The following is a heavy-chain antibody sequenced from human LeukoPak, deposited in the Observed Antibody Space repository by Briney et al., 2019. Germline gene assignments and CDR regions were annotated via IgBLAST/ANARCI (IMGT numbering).Heavy chain of an antibody. CDR2: ISYDGSNK. Sequence: GGSLRLSCAASGFTFSSYAMHWVRQAPGKGLEWVAVISYDGSNKYYADSVKGRFTISRDNSKNTLYLQMNSLRAEDTAVYYCARAEIPIVVVPAAIYPLDYWGQGTLVAVSS. D-gene: IGHD2-2*01. CDR3: ARAEIPIVVVPAAIYPLDY. CDR1: GFTFSSYA. J-gene: IGHJ4*02. V-gene: IGHV3-30-3*01.